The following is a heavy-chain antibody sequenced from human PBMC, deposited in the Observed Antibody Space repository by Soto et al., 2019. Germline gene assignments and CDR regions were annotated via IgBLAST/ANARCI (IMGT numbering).Heavy chain of an antibody. Sequence: QVQLQESGPGLVRPSETLSLTCTVSGGSVTTGSYNWSWIRRPPGKGLELIGNIFFTGITHYNHSLNNRVTMSVDTYKNQFSLTVPSVTAADKAVYYCARDGHGMDVWGQGTTVTVSS. CDR1: GGSVTTGSYN. CDR3: ARDGHGMDV. CDR2: IFFTGIT. J-gene: IGHJ6*02. V-gene: IGHV4-61*01.